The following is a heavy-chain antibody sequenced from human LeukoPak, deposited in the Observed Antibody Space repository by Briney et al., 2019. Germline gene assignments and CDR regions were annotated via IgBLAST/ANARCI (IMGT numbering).Heavy chain of an antibody. J-gene: IGHJ4*02. V-gene: IGHV4-39*02. CDR3: ARDRGGNSGDN. D-gene: IGHD4-23*01. CDR1: GVSISSSNSY. CDR2: IYYSGNT. Sequence: SETLSLTCTVSGVSISSSNSYWGWIRQPPGKGLEWIGSIYYSGNTYYNASLKSQVSISIDTSKNQFSLTLSSLTAADTAVYYCARDRGGNSGDNWGQGTLVTVSS.